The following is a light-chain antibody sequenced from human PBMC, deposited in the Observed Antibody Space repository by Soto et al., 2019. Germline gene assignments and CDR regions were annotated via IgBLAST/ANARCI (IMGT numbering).Light chain of an antibody. Sequence: EVVKTQSPATLSVSPGERATLSCRASQSVSHNIAWSQQNPGQTPRLSFYGASTRATGIPDRFSGSRSGTGLIITIISLNCEEFAVYYCNQSNALPKTFALGTKLEIK. V-gene: IGKV3-15*01. CDR2: GAS. CDR3: NQSNALPKT. CDR1: QSVSHN. J-gene: IGKJ2*01.